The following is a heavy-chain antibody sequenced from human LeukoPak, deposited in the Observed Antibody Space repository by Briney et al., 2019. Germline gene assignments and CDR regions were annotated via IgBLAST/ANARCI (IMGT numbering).Heavy chain of an antibody. CDR2: IIPTLGIT. Sequence: GSSVKVSCKASGATFSNSAISWVRQAPGQGLEWMGTIIPTLGITNYAQKFQGRATITADRSTSTAYMDLSSLRSDDTAIYYCAMFGSGWYTPLAHWGQGTLVTVSS. CDR1: GATFSNSA. V-gene: IGHV1-69*04. D-gene: IGHD6-19*01. CDR3: AMFGSGWYTPLAH. J-gene: IGHJ4*02.